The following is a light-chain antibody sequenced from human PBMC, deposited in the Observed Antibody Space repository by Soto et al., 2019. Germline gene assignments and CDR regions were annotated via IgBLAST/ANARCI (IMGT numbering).Light chain of an antibody. J-gene: IGKJ4*01. CDR3: QQDDDWLRLT. Sequence: EIVMTQSPATLSVSPGERATLSCRASQSVNIYLDWYQQKPGQPPRLLIFGASSRATGIPARFSGSGSGTEFNLAISSLQSEDVAVYFCQQDDDWLRLTFGGGTKVEIK. CDR1: QSVNIY. V-gene: IGKV3D-15*01. CDR2: GAS.